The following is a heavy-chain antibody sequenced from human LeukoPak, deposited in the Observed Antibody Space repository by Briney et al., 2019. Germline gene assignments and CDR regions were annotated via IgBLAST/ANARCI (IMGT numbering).Heavy chain of an antibody. CDR2: IKHDGSEG. J-gene: IGHJ4*02. V-gene: IGHV3-7*01. D-gene: IGHD3-22*01. CDR1: GFTFSSYW. CDR3: ARDQANYFDDSGFSTY. Sequence: PPGGSLTLSCAASGFTFSSYWMTWVRQAPGKGLQWGANIKHDGSEGFYVDSVKGRFTISRDNAKNSVYLQMKSLRAEDTAVYYCARDQANYFDDSGFSTYWGQGTLVTVSS.